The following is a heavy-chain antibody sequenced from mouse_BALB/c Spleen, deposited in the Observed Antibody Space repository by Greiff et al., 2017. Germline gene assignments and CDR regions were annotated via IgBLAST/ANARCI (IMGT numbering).Heavy chain of an antibody. CDR3: ARRGGDGYYGYYFDY. Sequence: EVKLMESGPGLVKPSQSLSLTCTVTGYSITSDYAWNWIRQFPGNKLEWMGYISYSGSTSYNPSLKSRISITRDTSKNQFFLQLNSVTTEDTATYYCARRGGDGYYGYYFDYWGQGTTLTVSS. J-gene: IGHJ2*01. CDR2: ISYSGST. CDR1: GYSITSDYA. D-gene: IGHD2-3*01. V-gene: IGHV3-2*02.